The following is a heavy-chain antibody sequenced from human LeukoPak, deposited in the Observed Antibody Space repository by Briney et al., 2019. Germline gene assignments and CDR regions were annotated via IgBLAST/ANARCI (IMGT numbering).Heavy chain of an antibody. V-gene: IGHV3-30*03. Sequence: GGSLRLSCAASGFTFSSYGMHWVRQAPGKGLEWVAAISYDESNEYYVDSVKGRFTVSRDNSKNTLFLQMNSLRAEDTAVYFCVRDYCSGGSCYESKWFDPWGQGTLVTVSS. CDR3: VRDYCSGGSCYESKWFDP. J-gene: IGHJ5*02. CDR1: GFTFSSYG. D-gene: IGHD2-15*01. CDR2: ISYDESNE.